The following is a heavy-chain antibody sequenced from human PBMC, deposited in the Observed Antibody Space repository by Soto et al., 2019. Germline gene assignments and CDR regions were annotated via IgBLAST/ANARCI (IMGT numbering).Heavy chain of an antibody. CDR1: GFTFSSYA. D-gene: IGHD1-26*01. V-gene: IGHV3-30-3*01. J-gene: IGHJ4*02. CDR2: ISYDGSNK. Sequence: GGSLRLSCAASGFTFSSYAMHWVRQAPGKGLEWVAVISYDGSNKYYADSVKGRFTISRDNSKNTLYLQMNSLRAEDTAVYYCARGVSEWELDYWGQGTLVTVSS. CDR3: ARGVSEWELDY.